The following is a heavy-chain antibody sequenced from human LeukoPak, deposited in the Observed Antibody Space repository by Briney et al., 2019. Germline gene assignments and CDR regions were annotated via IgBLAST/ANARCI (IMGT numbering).Heavy chain of an antibody. J-gene: IGHJ6*03. V-gene: IGHV7-4-1*02. CDR3: ARDISGYNFAPFYDYYYMDV. CDR1: GYTFSTYA. CDR2: INTNTGNP. D-gene: IGHD5-12*01. Sequence: RASVKVSCKASGYTFSTYAMNWVRQAPGQGLEWMGWINTNTGNPTYAQGFTGRFVFSLDTSVSTAYLQISSLKAEDAAVYYCARDISGYNFAPFYDYYYMDVWGKGTTVTVSS.